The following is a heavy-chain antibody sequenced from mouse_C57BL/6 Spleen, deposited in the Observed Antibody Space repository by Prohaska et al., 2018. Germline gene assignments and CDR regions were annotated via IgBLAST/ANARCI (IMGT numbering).Heavy chain of an antibody. J-gene: IGHJ4*01. CDR2: IYPRDGSN. Sequence: QVQLQQSGPELVKPGASVKLSCKASGYTFPSYDINWVKQRPEQGFEWIGWIYPRDGSNKYNEKFKGKATVTVDTSSSIAYMELHSLTSEDSAVYFCARIRGAMDYWGQGTSVTVSS. CDR1: GYTFPSYD. V-gene: IGHV1-85*01. CDR3: ARIRGAMDY.